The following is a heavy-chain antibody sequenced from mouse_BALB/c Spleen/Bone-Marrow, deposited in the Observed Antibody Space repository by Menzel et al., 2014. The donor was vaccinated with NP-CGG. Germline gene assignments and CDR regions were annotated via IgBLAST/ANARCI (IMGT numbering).Heavy chain of an antibody. Sequence: EVQLVESGGGLVQPGGSRKLSCAASGFTFSSFGMHWVRQAPEKGLEWVAYISNGSSTIYYADTVKGRFTISRDNPKNTLFLQMNSLRSEDTAMYYCARKGAMITHYYAMDYWGQGTSVTVSS. D-gene: IGHD2-4*01. CDR3: ARKGAMITHYYAMDY. CDR1: GFTFSSFG. CDR2: ISNGSSTI. J-gene: IGHJ4*01. V-gene: IGHV5-17*02.